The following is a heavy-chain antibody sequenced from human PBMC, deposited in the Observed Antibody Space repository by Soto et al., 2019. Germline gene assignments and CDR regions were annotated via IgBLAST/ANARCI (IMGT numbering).Heavy chain of an antibody. CDR2: IIPIFGTA. Sequence: QVQLVQSGAEVKKPGSSVKVSCKASGGTFSSYAISWVRQAPGQGLEWMGGIIPIFGTANYAQRFQGRVTITADESTSTAYMELSSLRSEDTAVYYCASSESSGWSRDNWFDPWGQGTLVTVSS. D-gene: IGHD6-19*01. J-gene: IGHJ5*02. CDR3: ASSESSGWSRDNWFDP. CDR1: GGTFSSYA. V-gene: IGHV1-69*01.